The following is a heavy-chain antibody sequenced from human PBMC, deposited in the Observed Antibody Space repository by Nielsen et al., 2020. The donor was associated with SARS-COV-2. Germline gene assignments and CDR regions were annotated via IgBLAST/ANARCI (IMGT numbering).Heavy chain of an antibody. CDR2: ISYDGSNK. J-gene: IGHJ4*02. Sequence: GGSLRLSCAASGFTFSSYGMHWVRQAPGKGLEWVAVISYDGSNKYYADSVKGRFTISRDNSKNTLYLQMNSLRAEDTAVYYCAKLPLRGISIAVDLVDYWGQGTLVTVSS. CDR1: GFTFSSYG. D-gene: IGHD6-19*01. V-gene: IGHV3-33*05. CDR3: AKLPLRGISIAVDLVDY.